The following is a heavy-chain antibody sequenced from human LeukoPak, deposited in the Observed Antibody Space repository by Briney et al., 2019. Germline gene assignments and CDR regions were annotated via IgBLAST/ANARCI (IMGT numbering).Heavy chain of an antibody. CDR3: ARHPPHWGGAHYFDY. Sequence: GGSLRLSCAASGFTVNSNYMSWVRQAPGKGLEWVSVIYRDGTLYYADSVKGRFTISRDNSKNTLYLQMNSLRAEDTAVYYCARHPPHWGGAHYFDYWGQGTLVTVSS. CDR2: IYRDGTL. CDR1: GFTVNSNY. D-gene: IGHD3-16*01. J-gene: IGHJ4*02. V-gene: IGHV3-66*04.